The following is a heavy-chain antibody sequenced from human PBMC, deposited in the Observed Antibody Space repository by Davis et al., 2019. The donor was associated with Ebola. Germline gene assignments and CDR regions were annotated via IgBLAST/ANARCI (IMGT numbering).Heavy chain of an antibody. CDR3: AREGWKYYYDSSGYHTYYGMDV. D-gene: IGHD3-22*01. Sequence: GESLKISCAASGFTFSDYYMSWIRQAPGKGLEWVANIKQDGSEKYYVDSVKGRFTISRDNAKSSLNLQMNSLRAEDTAVYYCAREGWKYYYDSSGYHTYYGMDVWGKGTTVTVSS. V-gene: IGHV3-7*01. CDR1: GFTFSDYY. J-gene: IGHJ6*04. CDR2: IKQDGSEK.